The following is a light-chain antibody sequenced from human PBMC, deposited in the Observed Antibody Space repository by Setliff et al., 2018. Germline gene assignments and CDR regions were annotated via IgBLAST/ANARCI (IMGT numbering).Light chain of an antibody. CDR3: SSYAGSNNYV. Sequence: GSPGQSVTISCTGTSSDVGGYNYVSWYQQHPGKAPKLMIYEVSKRPSGVPDRFSGSKSGNTASLTVSGLQAEDEADYYCSSYAGSNNYVFGTGTKVTVL. CDR2: EVS. V-gene: IGLV2-8*01. J-gene: IGLJ1*01. CDR1: SSDVGGYNY.